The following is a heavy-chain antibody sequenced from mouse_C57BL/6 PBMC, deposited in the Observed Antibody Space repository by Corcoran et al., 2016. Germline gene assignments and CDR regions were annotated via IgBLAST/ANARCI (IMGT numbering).Heavy chain of an antibody. J-gene: IGHJ1*03. D-gene: IGHD2-5*01. CDR1: GYTFTDYN. CDR3: ARSGGYSNYSYWYFDV. CDR2: INPNNGGT. Sequence: EVQLQQSGPELVKPGASVKIPCKASGYTFTDYNMDWVKQSHGKSLEWIGDINPNNGGTIYNQKFKGKATLTVDKSSSTAYMELRSLTSEDTAVYYCARSGGYSNYSYWYFDVWGTGTTVTVSS. V-gene: IGHV1-18*01.